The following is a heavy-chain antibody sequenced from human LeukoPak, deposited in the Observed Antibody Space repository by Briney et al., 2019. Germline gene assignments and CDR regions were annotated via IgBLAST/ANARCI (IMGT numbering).Heavy chain of an antibody. CDR2: INSDGSST. CDR3: AKVLVSIWYPIFDY. J-gene: IGHJ4*02. CDR1: GFTFSSYW. D-gene: IGHD6-13*01. Sequence: GGSLRLSCAASGFTFSSYWMHWVRQAPGKGLVWVSRINSDGSSTSYADSVKGRFTISRDNAKNTLYLQMNSLRAEDTAVYYCAKVLVSIWYPIFDYWGQGTLVTVSS. V-gene: IGHV3-74*01.